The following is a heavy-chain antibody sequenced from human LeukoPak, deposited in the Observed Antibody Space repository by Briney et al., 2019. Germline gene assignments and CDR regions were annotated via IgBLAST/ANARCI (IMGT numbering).Heavy chain of an antibody. CDR3: ARAYYSGSGSYYSERRHSSDP. J-gene: IGHJ5*02. Sequence: ASVKVSCKASGYTFTGYYMHWVRQAPGQGLEWMGRIYPNSGGTNYAQKLQGRVAMTRDTSLSTAYMELSRLSCDGSGVYYCARAYYSGSGSYYSERRHSSDPWGQGTLVTVSS. V-gene: IGHV1-2*05. CDR2: IYPNSGGT. CDR1: GYTFTGYY. D-gene: IGHD3-10*01.